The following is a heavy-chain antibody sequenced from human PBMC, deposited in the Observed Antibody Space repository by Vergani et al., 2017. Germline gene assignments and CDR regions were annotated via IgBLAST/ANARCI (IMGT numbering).Heavy chain of an antibody. V-gene: IGHV1-69*08. CDR2: IITFSGTT. CDR3: AVDGFSPFDH. CDR1: FRGST. J-gene: IGHJ4*02. Sequence: QVQLVQSGAEVKKPGSSVKVSCIFRGSTVSWLRQAPGQGFKWMGRIITFSGTTNYAQRFQGRITITADESTRTVYMELSNLRPDDTAVYYCAVDGFSPFDHWGQGTLVTVSS.